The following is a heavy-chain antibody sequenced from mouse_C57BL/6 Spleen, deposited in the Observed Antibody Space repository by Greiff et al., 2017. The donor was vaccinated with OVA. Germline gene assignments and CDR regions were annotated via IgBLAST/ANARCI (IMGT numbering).Heavy chain of an antibody. D-gene: IGHD1-1*01. J-gene: IGHJ1*03. CDR2: IWSAGST. CDR1: GFSLTSYG. Sequence: VKLMESGPGLVAPSQSLSITCTVSGFSLTSYGVHWVRQPPGKGLEWLVVIWSAGSTTYNSALKSRLSISKDNFKSQVFLKMNSLQTDDTAMYDCARHYYGSSWYFGVWGTGTTVTVAS. CDR3: ARHYYGSSWYFGV. V-gene: IGHV2-6-1*01.